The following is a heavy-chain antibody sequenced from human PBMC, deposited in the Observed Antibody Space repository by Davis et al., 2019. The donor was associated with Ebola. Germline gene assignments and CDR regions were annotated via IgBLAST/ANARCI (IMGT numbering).Heavy chain of an antibody. V-gene: IGHV1-46*01. CDR1: GYTFTSYY. D-gene: IGHD1-26*01. CDR3: ASFRVVGATGPGDYYYGMDV. J-gene: IGHJ6*02. CDR2: INPSGGST. Sequence: ASVKVSCKASGYTFTSYYMHWVRQAPGQGLEWMGIINPSGGSTGYAQKFQGRVTMTRNTSISTAYMELSSLRSEDTAVYYCASFRVVGATGPGDYYYGMDVWGQGTTVTVSS.